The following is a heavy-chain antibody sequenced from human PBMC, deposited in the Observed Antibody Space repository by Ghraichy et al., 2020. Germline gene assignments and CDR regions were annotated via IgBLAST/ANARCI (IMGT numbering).Heavy chain of an antibody. CDR3: ASPYYYDFWSGYYS. D-gene: IGHD3-3*01. CDR1: GGSISSSSYY. V-gene: IGHV4-39*01. CDR2: IYYSGST. J-gene: IGHJ4*02. Sequence: SETLSLTCTVSGGSISSSSYYWGWIRQPPGKGLEWIGSIYYSGSTYYNPSLKSRVTISVDTSKNQFSLKLSSVTAADTAVYYCASPYYYDFWSGYYSWGQGTLVTVSS.